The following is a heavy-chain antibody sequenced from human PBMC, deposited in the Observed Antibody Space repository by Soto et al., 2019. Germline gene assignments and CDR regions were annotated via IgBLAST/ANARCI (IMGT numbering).Heavy chain of an antibody. CDR2: TYYRYKWYN. CDR3: ARATYSGFDV. D-gene: IGHD2-15*01. V-gene: IGHV6-1*01. J-gene: IGHJ3*01. CDR1: WDGVSISVVA. Sequence: PSQALSVTCAISWDGVSISVVAFNWIRHSPSRGLEWLGRTYYRYKWYNDYAVSVKSRITVNPDTSKNQFSLQLSSVTPEDTAVYYCARATYSGFDVWGQTIMVSVS.